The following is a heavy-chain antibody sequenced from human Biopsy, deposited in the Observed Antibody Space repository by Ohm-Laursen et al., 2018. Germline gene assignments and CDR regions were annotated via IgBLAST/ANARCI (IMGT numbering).Heavy chain of an antibody. D-gene: IGHD4-17*01. Sequence: GSLRLSCSASGVTLSGYAMNWVRQAPGKGLEWVSSITGGGNYINYADSVRGRSTISRDNSKNSVYLVMSSLRAEDTAVYFCATAAYAPPYFDLWGRGTVVTVSS. CDR3: ATAAYAPPYFDL. V-gene: IGHV3-21*06. CDR1: GVTLSGYA. J-gene: IGHJ4*02. CDR2: ITGGGNYI.